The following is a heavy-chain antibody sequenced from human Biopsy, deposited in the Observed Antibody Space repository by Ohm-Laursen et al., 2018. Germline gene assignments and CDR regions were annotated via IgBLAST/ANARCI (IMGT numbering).Heavy chain of an antibody. D-gene: IGHD3-22*01. CDR3: GRREVVITHDAFDT. CDR1: GGSISSYY. CDR2: VYYSGST. Sequence: SETLSLICTVSGGSISSYYWTWIRQPPGKGLEWIGDVYYSGSTNRNPSLKSRVTILVDTSKNQFSLKLNSVTAADTAVYYCGRREVVITHDAFDTWGQGTMVTVPS. V-gene: IGHV4-59*08. J-gene: IGHJ3*02.